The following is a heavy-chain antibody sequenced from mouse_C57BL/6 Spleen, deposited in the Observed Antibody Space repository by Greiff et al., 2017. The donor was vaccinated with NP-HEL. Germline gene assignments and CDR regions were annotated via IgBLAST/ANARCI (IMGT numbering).Heavy chain of an antibody. CDR3: ARQGYSNYNAMDY. V-gene: IGHV1-64*01. CDR2: IHPNSGST. CDR1: GYTFTSYW. Sequence: QVHVKQPGAELVKPGASVKLSCKASGYTFTSYWMHWVKQRPGQGLEWIGMIHPNSGSTNYNEKFKSKATLTVDKSSSTAYMQLSSLTSEDSAVYYCARQGYSNYNAMDYWGQGTSVTVSS. D-gene: IGHD2-5*01. J-gene: IGHJ4*01.